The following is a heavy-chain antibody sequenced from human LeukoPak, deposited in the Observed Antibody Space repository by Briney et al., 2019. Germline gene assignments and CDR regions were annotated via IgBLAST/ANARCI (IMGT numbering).Heavy chain of an antibody. J-gene: IGHJ4*02. Sequence: KPSETLSLTCTVSGGSISSSRFYWGWIRQPPGKGLEWIGTIYYSGSTYYNPSLKSRVTISVDTSKNQFSLKLSSVTAADTAVYYCARPSIAVAGEVIDYWGQGTLVTVSS. CDR3: ARPSIAVAGEVIDY. CDR1: GGSISSSRFY. V-gene: IGHV4-39*01. CDR2: IYYSGST. D-gene: IGHD6-19*01.